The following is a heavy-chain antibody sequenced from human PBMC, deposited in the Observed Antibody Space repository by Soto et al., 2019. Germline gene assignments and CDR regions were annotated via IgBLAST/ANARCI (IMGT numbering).Heavy chain of an antibody. CDR3: ARDLSYYGSGLGY. CDR1: GFIFSDQY. Sequence: GGSLRLSCAASGFIFSDQYMDWVRQAPGKGLEWVGRTRNKANSYTTEYAASVKGRFTISRDDSKNSLYLQMNSLKTEDTAVYYCARDLSYYGSGLGYWGQRTLVTVSS. CDR2: TRNKANSYTT. J-gene: IGHJ4*02. D-gene: IGHD3-10*01. V-gene: IGHV3-72*01.